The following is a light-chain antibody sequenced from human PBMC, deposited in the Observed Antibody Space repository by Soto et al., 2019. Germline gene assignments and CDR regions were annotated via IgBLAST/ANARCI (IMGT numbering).Light chain of an antibody. J-gene: IGLJ2*01. Sequence: QSALTQPPSASGSPGQSVTISCTGTSSDIGAYNSVSWYQHHPGKAPKLVIYEVSKGPSGVPDRFSGSKSGNTASPTVSGLQAEDEADYYCTSYAGGNTVVFGGGTKLTVL. CDR2: EVS. CDR3: TSYAGGNTVV. V-gene: IGLV2-8*01. CDR1: SSDIGAYNS.